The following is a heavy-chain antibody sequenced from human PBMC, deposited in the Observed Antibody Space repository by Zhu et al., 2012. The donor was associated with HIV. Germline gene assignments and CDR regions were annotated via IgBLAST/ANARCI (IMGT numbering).Heavy chain of an antibody. CDR2: INHSGST. CDR1: GESFSGYY. CDR3: ARLRYFDWSRGFFDY. D-gene: IGHD3-9*01. V-gene: IGHV4-34*01. Sequence: VQLQQWGAGLLKPSETLSLTCAVYGESFSGYYWSWIRQTPGKGLERIGEINHSGSTNYKPSLKSRVTISVDTSKNQFSXKLNSVTPXDTATYYCARLRYFDWSRGFFDYWGQGTLVHRLL. J-gene: IGHJ4*02.